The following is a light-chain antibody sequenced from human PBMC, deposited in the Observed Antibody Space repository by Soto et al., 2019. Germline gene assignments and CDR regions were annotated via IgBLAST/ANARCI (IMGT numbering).Light chain of an antibody. V-gene: IGKV3-20*01. CDR1: QSVSSDY. CDR3: QQYGSSPGT. Sequence: EIVLKQSPGTLSLSPGERATLSCRASQSVSSDYLAWFQQKPGQAPRLLIFGASNRDTGLPDRFSGSGSGTDFTLTISRLEPEDFAMYYCQQYGSSPGTFGQGTKVEVK. CDR2: GAS. J-gene: IGKJ1*01.